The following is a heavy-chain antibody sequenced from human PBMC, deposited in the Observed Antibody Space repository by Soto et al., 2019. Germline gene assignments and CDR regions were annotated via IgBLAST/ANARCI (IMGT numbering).Heavy chain of an antibody. Sequence: GGSLRLSCAASGFTFDDYAMHWVRQAPGKGLEWVSGISWNSGSIGYADSVKGRFTISRDNAKNSLYLQMNSLRAEDTALYYCAKGGSDILTGYQKHIDYWGQGPLVTASS. J-gene: IGHJ4*02. CDR3: AKGGSDILTGYQKHIDY. CDR2: ISWNSGSI. D-gene: IGHD3-9*01. V-gene: IGHV3-9*01. CDR1: GFTFDDYA.